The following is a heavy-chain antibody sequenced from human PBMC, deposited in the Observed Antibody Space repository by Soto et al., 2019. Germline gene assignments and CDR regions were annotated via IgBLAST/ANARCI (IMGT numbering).Heavy chain of an antibody. CDR1: GGTFSIYS. CDR3: ASAFSDCTHGVCYVDWFEP. D-gene: IGHD2-8*01. V-gene: IGHV1-69*13. Sequence: SVKASCKASGGTFSIYSIRWVREAPVERLERMGGIIPIFGTANYAQKIQGRVTITADESTSRAYMEQSSLRSEDTAVYYCASAFSDCTHGVCYVDWFEPWGKGTLVIVST. J-gene: IGHJ5*02. CDR2: IIPIFGTA.